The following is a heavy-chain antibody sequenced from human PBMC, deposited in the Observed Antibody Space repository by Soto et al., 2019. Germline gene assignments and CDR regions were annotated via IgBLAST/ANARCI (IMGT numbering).Heavy chain of an antibody. Sequence: DLCMRRISKEKGKGLEWVSYISSSSSYTNYADSVKGRFTISRDNAKNSLYLQMNSLRAEDTAVYYCARENIVVVPAANGINWFDPWGQGTLVTVSS. D-gene: IGHD2-2*01. CDR3: ARENIVVVPAANGINWFDP. CDR1: DLC. J-gene: IGHJ5*02. CDR2: ISSSSSYT. V-gene: IGHV3-11*05.